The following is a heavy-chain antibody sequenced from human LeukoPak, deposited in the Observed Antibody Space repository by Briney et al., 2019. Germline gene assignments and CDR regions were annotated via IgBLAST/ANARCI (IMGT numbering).Heavy chain of an antibody. CDR3: ASDGYNGWGLVY. J-gene: IGHJ4*02. V-gene: IGHV3-74*01. Sequence: GGSLRLSCAASGFTFSSSWMHWVRQAPGKGLVWVSRTNSDGSSTNYADSVKGRFTISRDNAKNTLYLQMNSLRAEDTAVYYCASDGYNGWGLVYWGQGTLVTVSS. CDR1: GFTFSSSW. D-gene: IGHD5-24*01. CDR2: TNSDGSST.